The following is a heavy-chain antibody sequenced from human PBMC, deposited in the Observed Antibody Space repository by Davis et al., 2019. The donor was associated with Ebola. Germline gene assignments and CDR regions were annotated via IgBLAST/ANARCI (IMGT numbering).Heavy chain of an antibody. CDR3: AGSSDVKPLFQHGMDV. CDR2: INTDGSYT. V-gene: IGHV3-74*01. CDR1: GFTFSSSW. Sequence: GESLKISCAASGFTFSSSWMHWVRQAPGKGLIWLSRINTDGSYTSYADSVKGRFTISRDNAKNTVFLQMRSLRAEDTAVYYCAGSSDVKPLFQHGMDVWGQGTTVTVSS. J-gene: IGHJ6*02. D-gene: IGHD3-10*01.